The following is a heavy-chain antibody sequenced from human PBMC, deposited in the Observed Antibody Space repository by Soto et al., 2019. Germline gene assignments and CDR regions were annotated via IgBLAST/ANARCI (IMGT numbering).Heavy chain of an antibody. Sequence: QVQLVESGGGVVQPGGSLRLPCAPSGFIFSSFGMHWVRQAPGKGLEWVAVIKYDGSKTYYGDSVKGRFTISRDNSRNTLYLQMNSLRAEDTAVYYCARVKQGRGGYDSPFDYWGQGTLVTVAS. CDR3: ARVKQGRGGYDSPFDY. D-gene: IGHD5-12*01. CDR1: GFIFSSFG. V-gene: IGHV3-33*01. CDR2: IKYDGSKT. J-gene: IGHJ4*02.